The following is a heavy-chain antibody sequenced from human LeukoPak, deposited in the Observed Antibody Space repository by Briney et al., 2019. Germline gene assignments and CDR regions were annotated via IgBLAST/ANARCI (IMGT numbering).Heavy chain of an antibody. CDR3: ARVKGALNYFYYMDV. V-gene: IGHV4-4*07. J-gene: IGHJ6*03. Sequence: PSETLSLTCTVSGGSISGYFWSWIRQPAGKGLEWIGRIYTSGSTKYNPSLKSRLTMSVDTSKNQFSLKLRSVTAADTAVYYCARVKGALNYFYYMDVWGKGTTVTVSS. CDR1: GGSISGYF. CDR2: IYTSGST.